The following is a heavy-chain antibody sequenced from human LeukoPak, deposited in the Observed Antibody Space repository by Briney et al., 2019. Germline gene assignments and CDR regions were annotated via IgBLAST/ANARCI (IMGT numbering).Heavy chain of an antibody. D-gene: IGHD6-19*01. V-gene: IGHV4-4*07. CDR3: ARGDRSGWYNDN. Sequence: SETLSLTCTVSSGSISTYYWSWIRQPAGKGLEWIGRIYTSGSTKYNPSLKSRVTMSVDTSKNQVSLNLTSVTAADMAVYFCARGDRSGWYNDNWGQGALVTVSS. J-gene: IGHJ4*02. CDR2: IYTSGST. CDR1: SGSISTYY.